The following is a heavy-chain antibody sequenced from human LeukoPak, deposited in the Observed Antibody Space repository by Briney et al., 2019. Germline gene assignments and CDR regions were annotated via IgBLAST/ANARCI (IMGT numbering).Heavy chain of an antibody. CDR1: GYTFTSYY. V-gene: IGHV1-46*01. CDR3: ARDRIVRGVIMGY. CDR2: MNPNGGST. D-gene: IGHD3-10*01. J-gene: IGHJ4*02. Sequence: GASVKVSCKASGYTFTSYYMHWVRQAPGQGLEWMGIMNPNGGSTSYAQKFQGRVTMTRDTSTSTVYMELSSLRSEDTAVYYCARDRIVRGVIMGYWGQGTLVTVSS.